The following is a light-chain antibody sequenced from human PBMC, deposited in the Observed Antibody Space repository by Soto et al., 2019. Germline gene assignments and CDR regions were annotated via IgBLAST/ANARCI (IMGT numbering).Light chain of an antibody. CDR2: GAS. J-gene: IGKJ1*01. Sequence: EIVLPQSPGTLSLSPGERATLSCRASQSVSSNYLAWYQQKPGQAPRLLIYGASSRATGIPDRFSGSGSGTDFTLTIGRLEPEDFAVYYCQQYGSSRTFGQGTKVEI. CDR3: QQYGSSRT. CDR1: QSVSSNY. V-gene: IGKV3-20*01.